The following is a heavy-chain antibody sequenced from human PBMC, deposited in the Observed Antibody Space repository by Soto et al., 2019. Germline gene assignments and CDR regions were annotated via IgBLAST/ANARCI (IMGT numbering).Heavy chain of an antibody. D-gene: IGHD3-3*01. V-gene: IGHV3-21*01. J-gene: IGHJ3*02. Sequence: GGSLRLSCAASGFTFSSYSMNWVRQAPGKGLEWVSSISSSSSYIYYADSVKGRFTISRDNAKNSLYLQMNSLRAEDTAVYYCARDLLRFLEWPSEGHDAFDIWGQGTMVTVSS. CDR3: ARDLLRFLEWPSEGHDAFDI. CDR1: GFTFSSYS. CDR2: ISSSSSYI.